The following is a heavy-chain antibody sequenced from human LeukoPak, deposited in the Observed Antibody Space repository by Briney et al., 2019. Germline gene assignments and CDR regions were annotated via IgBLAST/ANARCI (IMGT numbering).Heavy chain of an antibody. CDR2: MNPNSGNT. CDR1: GYTFTSYD. D-gene: IGHD2-2*01. J-gene: IGHJ4*02. CDR3: ARGLKINCSSTSCYLIY. V-gene: IGHV1-8*03. Sequence: GASVKVSCKASGYTFTSYDINWVRQAPGQGLEWMGWMNPNSGNTGYAQKFQGRVTITRNTSISTAYMELSSLRSEDTAVYYCARGLKINCSSTSCYLIYRGQGTLVTVSS.